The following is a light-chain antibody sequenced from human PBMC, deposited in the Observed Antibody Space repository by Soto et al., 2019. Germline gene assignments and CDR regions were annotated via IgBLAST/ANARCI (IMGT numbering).Light chain of an antibody. Sequence: QSALTQPASVSGSPGQSITISCTGTSSDVGGYNYVSWYQQHPGKAPKLVIYDVSNRPSGVSQRFSGSNSGNTASLTISGLQAEDEADYYCSSFTSSSTRVFGGGTKLTVL. CDR1: SSDVGGYNY. CDR3: SSFTSSSTRV. V-gene: IGLV2-14*01. J-gene: IGLJ2*01. CDR2: DVS.